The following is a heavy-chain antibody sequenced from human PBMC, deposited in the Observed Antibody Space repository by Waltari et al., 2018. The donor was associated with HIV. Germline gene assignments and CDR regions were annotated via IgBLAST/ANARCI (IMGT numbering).Heavy chain of an antibody. CDR2: IKSKTDGGTT. Sequence: EVQLVESGGGLVKPGGSLRLSCAASGFTFSNAWMHWVRQAPGKGLEWVGRIKSKTDGGTTDYAAPVKDRFSVSRDDSENTLYLQMHSLKTDDTGVYYCATDSSLDYWGQGTLVTVSS. J-gene: IGHJ4*02. CDR1: GFTFSNAW. V-gene: IGHV3-15*01. CDR3: ATDSSLDY.